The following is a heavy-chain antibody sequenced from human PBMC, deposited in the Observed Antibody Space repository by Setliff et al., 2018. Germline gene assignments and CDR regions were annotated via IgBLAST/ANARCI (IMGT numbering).Heavy chain of an antibody. CDR2: IYIGGSA. V-gene: IGHV4-4*07. D-gene: IGHD6-19*01. Sequence: PSETLSLTCTVSGGSISSYYWSWIRQPAGKGLEWIVHIYIGGSANYNPSLKSRFTMPIDTSKNQFSLKLNSVTAADMAVYYCAREQWLDPPGYYYMDVWAKGTTVTVSS. CDR3: AREQWLDPPGYYYMDV. J-gene: IGHJ6*03. CDR1: GGSISSYY.